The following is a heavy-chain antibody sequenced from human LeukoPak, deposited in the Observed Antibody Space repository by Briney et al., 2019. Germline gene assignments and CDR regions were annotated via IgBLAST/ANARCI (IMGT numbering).Heavy chain of an antibody. CDR1: GGSFSGYY. Sequence: SETLSLTCAVYGGSFSGYYWSWIRQPPGKGLEWIGEINHSGSTNYNPSLKSRVTISVDTSKNQFSLKLSSVTAADTAVYYCARDRNIAAAGTYRYYYYGMDVWGQGTTVTVSS. CDR2: INHSGST. V-gene: IGHV4-34*01. J-gene: IGHJ6*02. CDR3: ARDRNIAAAGTYRYYYYGMDV. D-gene: IGHD6-13*01.